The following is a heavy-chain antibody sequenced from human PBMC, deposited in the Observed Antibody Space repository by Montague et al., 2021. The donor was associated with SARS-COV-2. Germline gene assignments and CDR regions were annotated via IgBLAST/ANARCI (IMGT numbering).Heavy chain of an antibody. CDR1: EFTFSDYY. CDR3: ARVSSNWSDAFDV. CDR2: ISSGGTTI. J-gene: IGHJ3*01. V-gene: IGHV3-11*01. Sequence: SLKLSCAASEFTFSDYYMSWFRQAPGKGLEWLSYISSGGTTIFYADSVKGRLTISRDNAENSLYLQVNSLRGEDTAVYYCARVSSNWSDAFDVWGQGTMVTVSS. D-gene: IGHD6-13*01.